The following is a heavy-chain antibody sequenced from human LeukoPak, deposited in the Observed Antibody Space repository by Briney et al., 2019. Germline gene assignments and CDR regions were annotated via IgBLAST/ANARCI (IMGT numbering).Heavy chain of an antibody. CDR1: GYTFTGYY. CDR2: INPNSGGT. J-gene: IGHJ4*02. CDR3: ARRPYSSSWYADY. D-gene: IGHD6-13*01. V-gene: IGHV1-2*02. Sequence: ASVKVSCKASGYTFTGYYMHWVRQAPGQGLEWMGWINPNSGGTNYAQKFQGRVTMTRDTSISTAYMELSRLRSDDTAVYYCARRPYSSSWYADYWGQGTLVTVSS.